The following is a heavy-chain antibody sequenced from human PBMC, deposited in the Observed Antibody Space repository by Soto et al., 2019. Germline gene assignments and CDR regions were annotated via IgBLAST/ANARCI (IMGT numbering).Heavy chain of an antibody. Sequence: GGSLRLSCAASGFTFSSYSMNWVRQAPGKGLEWVSSISSSSSYIYYAHSVKGRFTISRDNSKNSLYLQMNSLRAEDTAVYYCARVGSSYYYDSSGYYPNDYWGQGTLVTVSS. V-gene: IGHV3-21*01. CDR1: GFTFSSYS. D-gene: IGHD3-22*01. J-gene: IGHJ4*02. CDR3: ARVGSSYYYDSSGYYPNDY. CDR2: ISSSSSYI.